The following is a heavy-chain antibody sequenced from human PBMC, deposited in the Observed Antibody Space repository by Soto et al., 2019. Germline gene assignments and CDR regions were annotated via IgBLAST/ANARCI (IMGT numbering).Heavy chain of an antibody. J-gene: IGHJ4*02. CDR1: GYTFTSYA. V-gene: IGHV1-3*01. CDR2: INAGNGNT. D-gene: IGHD3-22*01. Sequence: ASVKVSCKASGYTFTSYAMHWVRQAPGQRLEWMGWINAGNGNTKYSQKFQGRVTITRDTSASTAYMELSSLRSEDTAVYYCARGKYYYDSSGYYYTYWGQGTLVTVSS. CDR3: ARGKYYYDSSGYYYTY.